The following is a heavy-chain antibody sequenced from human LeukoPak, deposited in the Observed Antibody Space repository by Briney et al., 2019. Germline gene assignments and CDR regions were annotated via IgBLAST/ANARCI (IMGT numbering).Heavy chain of an antibody. CDR2: ISGSGGST. CDR3: AKDPHHSIGYYGMDV. V-gene: IGHV3-23*01. D-gene: IGHD6-6*01. J-gene: IGHJ6*02. CDR1: GFTFSSYA. Sequence: PGGSLRLSCAASGFTFSSYAMSWVRQAPGKGLEWVSAISGSGGSTYYADSVKGRFTISRDNSKNTLYLQMNSLRAEDTAVYYCAKDPHHSIGYYGMDVWGQGTTVTVSS.